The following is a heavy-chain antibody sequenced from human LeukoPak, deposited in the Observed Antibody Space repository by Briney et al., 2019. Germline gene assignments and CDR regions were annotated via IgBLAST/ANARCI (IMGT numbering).Heavy chain of an antibody. CDR1: GFTVSSNS. J-gene: IGHJ4*02. D-gene: IGHD4/OR15-4a*01. CDR3: ARRAGAYSHPYDY. CDR2: IYSGST. V-gene: IGHV3-53*01. Sequence: GGTLRLSCTVSGFTVSSNSMSWVRQAPGKGLEWVSFIYSGSTHYSDSVKGRFTISRDNSKNTLYLQMNSLRAEDTAVYYCARRAGAYSHPYDYWGQGTLLTVSS.